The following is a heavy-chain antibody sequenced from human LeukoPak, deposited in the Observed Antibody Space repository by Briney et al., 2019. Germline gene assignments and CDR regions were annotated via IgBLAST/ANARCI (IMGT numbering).Heavy chain of an antibody. CDR2: IYHSGST. J-gene: IGHJ6*03. Sequence: SETLSLTCTVSGYSISSGYYWGWIRQPPGKGLEWIGSIYHSGSTYYNPSLKSRVTISVDTSKNQFSLKLSSVTAADTAVYYCASRDYYYDYMDVWGKGTTVTVSS. CDR1: GYSISSGYY. V-gene: IGHV4-38-2*02. CDR3: ASRDYYYDYMDV.